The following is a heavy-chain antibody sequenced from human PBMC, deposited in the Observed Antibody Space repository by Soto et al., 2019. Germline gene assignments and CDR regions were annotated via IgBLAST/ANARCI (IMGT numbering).Heavy chain of an antibody. CDR1: GLTFSSYA. CDR3: ATWVVGANLFSRRLNGVDY. CDR2: ISGRGGST. V-gene: IGHV3-23*01. J-gene: IGHJ4*02. Sequence: EVQLLESGGGLVQPGGSLRHSCAASGLTFSSYAMSWVRQAPGKGLEWVSGISGRGGSTYYADSVTGLFTISRDNSKNTLYLQMNTLRAEDTALYYCATWVVGANLFSRRLNGVDYWGQGPLVTVSS. D-gene: IGHD1-26*01.